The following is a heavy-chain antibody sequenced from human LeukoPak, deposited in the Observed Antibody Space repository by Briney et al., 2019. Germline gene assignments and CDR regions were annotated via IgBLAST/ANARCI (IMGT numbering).Heavy chain of an antibody. CDR3: ARQGGYGSGIQV. J-gene: IGHJ4*02. V-gene: IGHV4-59*08. Sequence: LETLSLNCTVTGGYSSSYYWSWIRQPPGTGLQWIGYIYYSGSTNYNPSLKSRVTISVDTSKNQFSLKLSSVTAADTAVYYCARQGGYGSGIQVWGQGSLVTVSS. CDR2: IYYSGST. D-gene: IGHD3-10*01. CDR1: GGYSSSYY.